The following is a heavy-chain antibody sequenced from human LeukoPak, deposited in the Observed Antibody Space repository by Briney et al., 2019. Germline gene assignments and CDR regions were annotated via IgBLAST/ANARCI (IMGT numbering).Heavy chain of an antibody. Sequence: RGSLRLSCAASGFTFSSYEMNWVRQAPGKGLEWVSYISSSGSTIYYADSVKGRFTISRDNAKNSLYLQMNSLRAEDTAVYYCARGKRWLQLGEIFRGPDYWGQGTLVTVSS. CDR1: GFTFSSYE. J-gene: IGHJ4*02. D-gene: IGHD5-24*01. CDR2: ISSSGSTI. CDR3: ARGKRWLQLGEIFRGPDY. V-gene: IGHV3-48*03.